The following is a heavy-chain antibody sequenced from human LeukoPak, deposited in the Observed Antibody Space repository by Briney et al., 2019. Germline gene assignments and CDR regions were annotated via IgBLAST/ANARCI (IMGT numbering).Heavy chain of an antibody. CDR2: INPSGTDT. D-gene: IGHD2/OR15-2a*01. CDR3: ARAFRNIVGLADYYYYMDV. CDR1: GYTFTSYY. V-gene: IGHV1-46*01. Sequence: GSVKVSCKASGYTFTSYYMHWVRQAPGQGLEWMGIINPSGTDTNYPQKFQGRVTMTRDMSTSTVYMELSSLRSEDTAVYFCARAFRNIVGLADYYYYMDVWGKGTTVSVSS. J-gene: IGHJ6*03.